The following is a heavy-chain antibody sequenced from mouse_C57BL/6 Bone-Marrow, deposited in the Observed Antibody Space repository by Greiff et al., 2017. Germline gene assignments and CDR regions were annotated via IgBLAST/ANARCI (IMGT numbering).Heavy chain of an antibody. CDR1: GFTFSDYG. CDR2: ISSGSSTI. Sequence: EVMLVESGGGLVKPGGSLKLSCAASGFTFSDYGMHWVRQAPEKGLEWVAYISSGSSTIYYADTVKGRFTISRDNAKNTLFLQMTSLRSEDTAMYYCARPPRSYNRGVSFDYWGQGTTLTVSS. CDR3: ARPPRSYNRGVSFDY. J-gene: IGHJ2*01. D-gene: IGHD1-1*01. V-gene: IGHV5-17*01.